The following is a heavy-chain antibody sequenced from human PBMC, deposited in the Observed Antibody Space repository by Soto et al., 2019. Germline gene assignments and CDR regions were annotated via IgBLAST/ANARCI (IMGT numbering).Heavy chain of an antibody. CDR2: ISPTGEQR. V-gene: IGHV3-23*01. CDR3: AKRYGSGSYRDFNSYYGMDI. J-gene: IGHJ6*02. D-gene: IGHD3-10*01. Sequence: GVFLRLSCRAAKLTSGNYGRRWVRHGPGEGLEWVSGISPTGEQRFYVDSVKGRFFISRDNSQNTLSLEMSNLRADDTAVYYCAKRYGSGSYRDFNSYYGMDICGQANSVTGSS. CDR1: KLTSGNYG.